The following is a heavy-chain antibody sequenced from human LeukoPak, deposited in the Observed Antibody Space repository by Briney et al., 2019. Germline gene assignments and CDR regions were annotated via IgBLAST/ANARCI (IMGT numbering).Heavy chain of an antibody. CDR1: GGSISSYY. J-gene: IGHJ4*02. Sequence: SETLSLTCTVSGGSISSYYWSWIRQPPGKGLEWIGYIYYSGSTNYNPSLKSRVTISVDTSKNQFSLKLSSVTAADTAVYYCATRLAGYYGSGSYPYWGQGTLVTVSS. D-gene: IGHD3-10*01. CDR2: IYYSGST. CDR3: ATRLAGYYGSGSYPY. V-gene: IGHV4-59*01.